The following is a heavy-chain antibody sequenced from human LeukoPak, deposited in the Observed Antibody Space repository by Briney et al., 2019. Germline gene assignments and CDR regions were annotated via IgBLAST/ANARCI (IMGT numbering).Heavy chain of an antibody. J-gene: IGHJ4*02. Sequence: EASVKVSCKASGGTFSSYAISWVRQAPGQGLEWMGGIIPIFGTANYAQKFQGRVTITADKSTSTAYMELSSLRSEDTAVYYCARVDILTGYYFFDYWGQGTLVTVSS. CDR3: ARVDILTGYYFFDY. CDR1: GGTFSSYA. CDR2: IIPIFGTA. V-gene: IGHV1-69*06. D-gene: IGHD3-9*01.